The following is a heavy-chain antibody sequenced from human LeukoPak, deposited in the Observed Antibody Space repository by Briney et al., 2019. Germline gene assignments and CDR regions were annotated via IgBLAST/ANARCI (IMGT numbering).Heavy chain of an antibody. V-gene: IGHV3-23*01. J-gene: IGHJ4*02. CDR1: GFTFSTYG. CDR2: IGGSGGGTT. CDR3: AKGMKYNDY. Sequence: PGGSLRLSCAASGFTFSTYGMSWVRQAPGKRLEWVSAIGGSGGGTTSYADSVKGRFTISRDNSKNTLYLQMNSLRAEDTAVYYCAKGMKYNDYWGRGTLVTVSS. D-gene: IGHD1-1*01.